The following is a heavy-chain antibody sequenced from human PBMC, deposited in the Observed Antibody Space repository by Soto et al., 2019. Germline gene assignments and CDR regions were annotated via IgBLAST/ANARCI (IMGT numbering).Heavy chain of an antibody. J-gene: IGHJ5*02. CDR3: AREIPTVHGLFEP. V-gene: IGHV4-34*01. Sequence: TSLLLCLSRGVDGGTCGDLGCRRILQPPGKGLEWIGEINHRGSTNYNPSLKSRVTISVDTSKNQFSLKLTSVTAADTAVYYCAREIPTVHGLFEPRGKGSLVPVFS. CDR2: INHRGST. D-gene: IGHD2-2*02. CDR1: GGTCGDLG.